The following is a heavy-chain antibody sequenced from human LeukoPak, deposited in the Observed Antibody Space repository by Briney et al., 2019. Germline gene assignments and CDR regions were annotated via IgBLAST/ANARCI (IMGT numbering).Heavy chain of an antibody. J-gene: IGHJ5*02. CDR3: ARDEDRWFDP. CDR1: GFTFSSYS. Sequence: GGSLRLSCAASGFTFSSYSMNWVRQAPGKGLEGVSSISSSSSYIYYADSVKGRFTISRDNAKNSLYLQMNSLRAEDTAVYYCARDEDRWFDPWGQGTLVTVSS. V-gene: IGHV3-21*01. CDR2: ISSSSSYI.